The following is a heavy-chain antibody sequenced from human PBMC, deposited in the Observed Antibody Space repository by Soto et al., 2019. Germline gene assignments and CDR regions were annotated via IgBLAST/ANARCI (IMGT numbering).Heavy chain of an antibody. CDR3: AKDLAVAGPDDY. J-gene: IGHJ4*02. CDR2: ISGTGGST. Sequence: GGSLRLSCAASGFTFSGYAMSWVRPAPAKGLEWVSAISGTGGSTYQADSVKGRFTISRDNSKNTLYLQMNSLRAEDTAVYYCAKDLAVAGPDDYWGQGTLVNVSS. CDR1: GFTFSGYA. V-gene: IGHV3-23*01. D-gene: IGHD6-19*01.